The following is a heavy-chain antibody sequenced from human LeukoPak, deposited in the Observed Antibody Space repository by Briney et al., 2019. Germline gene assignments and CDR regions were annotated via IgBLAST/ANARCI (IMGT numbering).Heavy chain of an antibody. CDR2: INHSGST. CDR1: GGSFSGYY. J-gene: IGHJ4*02. CDR3: ARLEEMASYYFDY. D-gene: IGHD5-24*01. Sequence: SGTLSLTCAVYGGSFSGYYWSWIRQPPGKGLEWIGEINHSGSTNYNPSLKSRVTISVDTSKNQFSLKLSSVTAADTAVYYCARLEEMASYYFDYWGQGTLVTVSS. V-gene: IGHV4-34*01.